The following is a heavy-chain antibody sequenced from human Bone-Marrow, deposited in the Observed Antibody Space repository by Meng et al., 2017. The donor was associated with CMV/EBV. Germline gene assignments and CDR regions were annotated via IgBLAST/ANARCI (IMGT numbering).Heavy chain of an antibody. J-gene: IGHJ4*02. CDR1: GFIFNTYN. CDR2: IKYDATET. CDR3: AFYSSSGYYFDY. D-gene: IGHD6-25*01. Sequence: GGSLRLSCEASGFIFNTYNMNWVRQAAGKGLEWLSFIKYDATETSYADSVRGRLFISRDNSRKILYLQMSRLRPEDTARYYCAFYSSSGYYFDYWGQGALVTVSS. V-gene: IGHV3-30*02.